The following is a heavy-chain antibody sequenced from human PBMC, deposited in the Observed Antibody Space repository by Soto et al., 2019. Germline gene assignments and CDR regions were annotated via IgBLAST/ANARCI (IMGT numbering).Heavy chain of an antibody. CDR3: AKDPLPFDWLSPYYFEY. Sequence: GGSLRLPCAASGFTFSSYAMSWVRQAPGKGLEWVSAISGSGGNTYYADSVKGRFTISRDNSKNTLYLQMNSLRAEDTAVYYCAKDPLPFDWLSPYYFEYWGQGTLVTVSS. D-gene: IGHD3-9*01. J-gene: IGHJ4*02. CDR2: ISGSGGNT. CDR1: GFTFSSYA. V-gene: IGHV3-23*01.